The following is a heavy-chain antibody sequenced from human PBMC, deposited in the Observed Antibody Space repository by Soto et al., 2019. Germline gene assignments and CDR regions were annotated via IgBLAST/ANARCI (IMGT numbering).Heavy chain of an antibody. CDR1: GFTFTTYW. J-gene: IGHJ4*02. Sequence: SLRLSCAASGFTFTTYWMHWVRQAPGKGLMWVSRINSDGTTTNYADSVKGRFTISRDNAKNTVYLQMDSLRPEDTAVYYCARVPTGGYDWNWGQGTLVTVSS. D-gene: IGHD5-12*01. CDR3: ARVPTGGYDWN. CDR2: INSDGTTT. V-gene: IGHV3-74*01.